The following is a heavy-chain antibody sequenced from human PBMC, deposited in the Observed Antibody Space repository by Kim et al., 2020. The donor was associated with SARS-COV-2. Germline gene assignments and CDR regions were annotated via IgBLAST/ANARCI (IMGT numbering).Heavy chain of an antibody. Sequence: SVKVSCKASGGTFSSYAISWVRQAPGQGLEWMGGIIPIFGTANYAQKFQGRVTITADESTSTAYMELSSLRSEDTAVYYCATPGGSGSTDYYYYGMDVWGQGTTVTVSS. J-gene: IGHJ6*02. CDR2: IIPIFGTA. CDR1: GGTFSSYA. D-gene: IGHD3-10*01. CDR3: ATPGGSGSTDYYYYGMDV. V-gene: IGHV1-69*13.